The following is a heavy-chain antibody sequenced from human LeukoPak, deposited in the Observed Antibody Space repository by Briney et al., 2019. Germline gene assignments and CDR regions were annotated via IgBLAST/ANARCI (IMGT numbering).Heavy chain of an antibody. Sequence: ASVKVSCKASGYTFTSYDINWVRQATGQGLEWMGWMNPNSGNTGYAQKFQGRVTMTRNTSISTAYMELSSLRSEDTAVYYRAKISWDSGGDREKFWGQGTLVTVSS. CDR1: GYTFTSYD. CDR3: AKISWDSGGDREKF. V-gene: IGHV1-8*01. CDR2: MNPNSGNT. D-gene: IGHD2-21*02. J-gene: IGHJ4*02.